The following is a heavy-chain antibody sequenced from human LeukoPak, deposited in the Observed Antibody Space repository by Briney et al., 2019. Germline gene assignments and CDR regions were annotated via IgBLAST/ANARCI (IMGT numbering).Heavy chain of an antibody. CDR2: IYYSGST. Sequence: SETLSLTCTVSGGSISSSSYYWGWIRQPPGKGLEWIASIYYSGSTYSIASLKSRVAIPVDLSKNKFSLKVSSVTAGDTVVYYCARASSSGYQYWGQGTLVTVSS. J-gene: IGHJ4*02. V-gene: IGHV4-39*07. CDR3: ARASSSGYQY. D-gene: IGHD3-22*01. CDR1: GGSISSSSYY.